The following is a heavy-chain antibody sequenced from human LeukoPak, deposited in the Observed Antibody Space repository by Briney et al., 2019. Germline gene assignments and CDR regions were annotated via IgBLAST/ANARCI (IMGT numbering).Heavy chain of an antibody. CDR2: IYYSGST. J-gene: IGHJ2*01. V-gene: IGHV4-59*01. CDR3: AREPSYYDILTGYSNYWYFDL. CDR1: GVSISSYY. Sequence: SETLSLTCTVSGVSISSYYWSWIRQPPGKGLEWIGYIYYSGSTNYNPALKSRVTISVDTSKNQFSLKLSSVTAADTAVYYCAREPSYYDILTGYSNYWYFDLWGRGTLVTVSS. D-gene: IGHD3-9*01.